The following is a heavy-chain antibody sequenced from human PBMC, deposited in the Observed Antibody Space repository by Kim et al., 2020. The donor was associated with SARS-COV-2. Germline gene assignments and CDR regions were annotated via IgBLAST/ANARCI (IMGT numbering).Heavy chain of an antibody. CDR2: IKPDGSEK. CDR3: ARDVSRKFDADF. Sequence: GGSLRLSCAASGFTFSYYWMTWVRQAPGKGLEWVANIKPDGSEKYYVDSVKGRFTISRDNAKNSLYLQMNSLRAEDTAVYYCARDVSRKFDADFWGQGTLVTVSS. D-gene: IGHD3-16*01. J-gene: IGHJ4*02. CDR1: GFTFSYYW. V-gene: IGHV3-7*03.